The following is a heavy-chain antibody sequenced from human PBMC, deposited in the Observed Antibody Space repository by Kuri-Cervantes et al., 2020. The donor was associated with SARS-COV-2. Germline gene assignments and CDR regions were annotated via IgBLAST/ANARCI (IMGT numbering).Heavy chain of an antibody. J-gene: IGHJ4*02. CDR3: AMTGSXTSYGLGH. Sequence: GGSLRLSXLASGFTXSSQWMFWVRQVPGKGLMWLSRINNXGSSTIYVXSVKGRFTTSRDNAKNSVFLQMNSLRXEDTGXXYCAMTGSXTSYGLGHWGQGTLVTVSS. CDR2: INNXGSST. V-gene: IGHV3-74*01. D-gene: IGHD5-18*01. CDR1: GFTXSSQW.